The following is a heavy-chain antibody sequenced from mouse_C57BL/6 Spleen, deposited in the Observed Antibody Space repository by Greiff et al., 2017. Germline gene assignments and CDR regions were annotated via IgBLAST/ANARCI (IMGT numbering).Heavy chain of an antibody. CDR2: INPGSGGT. CDR3: ASDPYYGSSYGYAMDY. D-gene: IGHD1-1*01. V-gene: IGHV1-54*01. CDR1: GYAFTNYL. Sequence: QVQLQQSGAELVRPGTSVKVSCKASGYAFTNYLIEWVKQRPGQGLEWIGVINPGSGGTNYNEKVKGKATLTADKSSSTAYMQLSSLTSEDSAVYFCASDPYYGSSYGYAMDYWGQGTSVTVSS. J-gene: IGHJ4*01.